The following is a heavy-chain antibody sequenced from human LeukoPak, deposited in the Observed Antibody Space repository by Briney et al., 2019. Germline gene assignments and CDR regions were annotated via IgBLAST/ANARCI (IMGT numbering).Heavy chain of an antibody. CDR2: FDPEDGET. V-gene: IGHV1-24*01. CDR3: ATYLYGSGRGGMDV. D-gene: IGHD3-10*01. CDR1: GYTLTELS. J-gene: IGHJ6*04. Sequence: ASVKVSCKVSGYTLTELSMHWVRQAPGKGLEWMGGFDPEDGETIYAQKFQGGVTMTEDTSTDTAYMELSSLGSEDTAVYYCATYLYGSGRGGMDVWGKGTTVTVSS.